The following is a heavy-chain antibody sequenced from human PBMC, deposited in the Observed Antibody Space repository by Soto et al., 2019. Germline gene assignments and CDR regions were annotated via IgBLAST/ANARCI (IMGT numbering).Heavy chain of an antibody. V-gene: IGHV5-51*01. CDR3: ARIIGYCRTSDCHWTFDS. CDR1: GYSFISYW. Sequence: DESLKISCNTSGYSFISYWVSWGRPKPREGLGKIGTFYPGDSTSTYSPSFQGQVTISVDNSISTAYLHLSSLKSSDTALSSCARIIGYCRTSDCHWTFDSWGQGTTVTVSS. CDR2: FYPGDSTS. D-gene: IGHD2-2*03. J-gene: IGHJ3*02.